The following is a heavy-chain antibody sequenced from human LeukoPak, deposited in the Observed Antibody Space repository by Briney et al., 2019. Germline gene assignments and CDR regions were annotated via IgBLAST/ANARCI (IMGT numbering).Heavy chain of an antibody. CDR2: SRSKTDGATT. J-gene: IGHJ4*02. V-gene: IGHV3-15*01. Sequence: GGSLRLSCAASGFTFSNAWMSWVRQAPGKGLEWVGRSRSKTDGATTDYAGPVKGRFTISRDDSENTLYLQMNSLNTEDTAVYYCTADYSGTWYPGYWGQGTLVTVSS. D-gene: IGHD6-13*01. CDR3: TADYSGTWYPGY. CDR1: GFTFSNAW.